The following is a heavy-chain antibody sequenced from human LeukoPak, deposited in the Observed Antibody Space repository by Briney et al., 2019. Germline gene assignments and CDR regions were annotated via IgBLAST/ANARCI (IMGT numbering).Heavy chain of an antibody. Sequence: PGGSLTLSCAASGFTFSDDFMSWRRRPPGGTGLGRSHLINSGAGYYTDPVKGRATICRDNAKNSLYLQMNSLRGEDTAVYYCARPAYCGGNCYYFPDYWGQGTLVTVSS. V-gene: IGHV3-11*04. CDR1: GFTFSDDF. CDR3: ARPAYCGGNCYYFPDY. D-gene: IGHD2-21*02. J-gene: IGHJ4*02. CDR2: LINSGAG.